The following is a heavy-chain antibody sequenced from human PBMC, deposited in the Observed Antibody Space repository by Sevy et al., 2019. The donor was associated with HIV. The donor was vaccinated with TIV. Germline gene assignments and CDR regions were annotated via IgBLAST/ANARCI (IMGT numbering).Heavy chain of an antibody. CDR1: GFTFNRYW. CDR2: IKQDESEK. J-gene: IGHJ3*01. V-gene: IGHV3-7*03. Sequence: GGSLRLSCAASGFTFNRYWMSWVRQAPGKGLEWVANIKQDESEKHYADSVKGSFTISRDNTKNSLFLQLDTMRDEDSAIYYCAKIDDGDFGGVVRVWGQGTMVTVSS. CDR3: AKIDDGDFGGVVRV. D-gene: IGHD2-21*01.